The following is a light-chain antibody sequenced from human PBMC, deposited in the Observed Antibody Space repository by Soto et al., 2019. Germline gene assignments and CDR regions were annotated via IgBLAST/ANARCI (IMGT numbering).Light chain of an antibody. CDR1: LSVASNY. Sequence: EIVLTQSPGTLPLSPGERATLSCRASLSVASNYVAWYQQKPGQAPRLLIYAASGRATGIPDRFSGSGSGTHFTLTISRLEPEAFAVYYCQQYGSAPWTFGQGTKVEIK. J-gene: IGKJ1*01. V-gene: IGKV3-20*01. CDR3: QQYGSAPWT. CDR2: AAS.